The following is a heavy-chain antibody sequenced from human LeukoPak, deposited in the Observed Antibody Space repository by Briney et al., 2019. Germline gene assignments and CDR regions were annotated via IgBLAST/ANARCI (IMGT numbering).Heavy chain of an antibody. CDR1: GGSISSFY. D-gene: IGHD5-18*01. CDR3: ARVPLSGYSYGWFDY. J-gene: IGHJ4*02. V-gene: IGHV4-59*01. Sequence: SETLSLTCTVSGGSISSFYWSWIRQPPGKGLEWIGYIYYSGSTNYNPSLKSRVTISVDTSKNQFSLKLNSVTGADTAVYYCARVPLSGYSYGWFDYWGQGTLVTVSS. CDR2: IYYSGST.